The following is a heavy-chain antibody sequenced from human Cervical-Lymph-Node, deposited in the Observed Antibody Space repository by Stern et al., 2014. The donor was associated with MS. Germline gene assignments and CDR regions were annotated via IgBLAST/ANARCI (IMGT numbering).Heavy chain of an antibody. V-gene: IGHV4-30-2*01. CDR1: GGSISSGDYS. D-gene: IGHD4-17*01. J-gene: IGHJ3*02. Sequence: QLQLQESGSGLVKPSQTLSLTCAVSGGSISSGDYSWSWIRQPPGKGLEWIGYIYHSGSTYYHPSLKSRVTISVDRSKNQFSLKLSSVTAADTAVYYCARSSTVTPNAFDIWGQGTMVTVSS. CDR2: IYHSGST. CDR3: ARSSTVTPNAFDI.